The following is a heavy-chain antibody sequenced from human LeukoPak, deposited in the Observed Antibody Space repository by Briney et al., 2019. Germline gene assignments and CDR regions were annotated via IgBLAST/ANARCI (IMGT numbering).Heavy chain of an antibody. CDR3: AKGSKAVLFTRDHYMDV. D-gene: IGHD6-19*01. CDR1: GFTFSSYD. CDR2: IRYDGSNK. J-gene: IGHJ6*03. Sequence: PGGSLRLSCAASGFTFSSYDIHWARQAPGKGLEWVAFIRYDGSNKYYADSVRGRFTISRDNSKNTLYLQMNSLRAEDTAVYFCAKGSKAVLFTRDHYMDVWGKGTTVTTSS. V-gene: IGHV3-30*02.